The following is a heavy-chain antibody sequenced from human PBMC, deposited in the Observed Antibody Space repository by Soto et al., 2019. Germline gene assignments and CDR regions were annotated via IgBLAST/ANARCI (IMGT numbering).Heavy chain of an antibody. D-gene: IGHD3-3*01. CDR2: IYYSGST. J-gene: IGHJ5*02. V-gene: IGHV4-61*01. Sequence: PSETLSLTCTVSGGSVSSGSYYWSWIRQPPGKGLEWIGYIYYSGSTNYNPSLKSRVTISVDTSKNQFSLKLSSVTAADTAVYYCARDSRSSDFWSGHSRFDPWGQGTLVTVSS. CDR3: ARDSRSSDFWSGHSRFDP. CDR1: GGSVSSGSYY.